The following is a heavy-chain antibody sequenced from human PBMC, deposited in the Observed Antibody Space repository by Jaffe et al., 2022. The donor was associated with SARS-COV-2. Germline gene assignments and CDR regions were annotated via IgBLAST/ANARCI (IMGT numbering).Heavy chain of an antibody. Sequence: QVRLVQSEAEVKKPGASVRISCEAFGYTFTSYDLHWVRQAPGQRPEWMGWISVGAGNTKYSRKFQGRVTITRDTSARTAYLELTSLTSEDTAVYYCARGSLYTSTWDYFDFWGHGSLVTVSS. CDR1: GYTFTSYD. J-gene: IGHJ4*03. D-gene: IGHD6-13*01. CDR2: ISVGAGNT. V-gene: IGHV1-3*01. CDR3: ARGSLYTSTWDYFDF.